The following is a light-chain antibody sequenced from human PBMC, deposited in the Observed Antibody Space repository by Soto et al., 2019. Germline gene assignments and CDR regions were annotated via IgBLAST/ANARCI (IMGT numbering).Light chain of an antibody. CDR1: KLGDKY. V-gene: IGLV3-1*01. J-gene: IGLJ2*01. Sequence: SSELTQPPSVSVSPGQTASITCSGDKLGDKYVSWYQQKPGQSPVLVIYQNTNRPSGIPERFSGSNSGNTGTLTISGTQAMDEADYYCQAWDSSTGVFGGGTKLTVL. CDR3: QAWDSSTGV. CDR2: QNT.